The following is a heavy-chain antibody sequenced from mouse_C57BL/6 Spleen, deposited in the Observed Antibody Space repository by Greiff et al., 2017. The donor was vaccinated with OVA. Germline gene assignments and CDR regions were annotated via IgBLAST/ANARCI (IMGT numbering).Heavy chain of an antibody. CDR1: GFNIKDYY. V-gene: IGHV14-2*01. CDR2: IDPEDGET. CDR3: ARSGPSTMVTGD. D-gene: IGHD2-2*01. J-gene: IGHJ2*01. Sequence: VQLQQSGAELVKPGASVKLSCTASGFNIKDYYMHWVKQRTEQGLEWIGRIDPEDGETKYAPNFQGKATITADTSSTTAYLQLSSLTSEDTAVYYCARSGPSTMVTGDWGKGTTLTVSS.